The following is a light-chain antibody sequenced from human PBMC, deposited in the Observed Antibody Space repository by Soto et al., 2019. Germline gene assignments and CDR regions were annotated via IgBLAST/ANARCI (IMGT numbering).Light chain of an antibody. J-gene: IGKJ3*01. CDR3: QQYGSSPFT. CDR1: QSVSSSY. V-gene: IGKV3-20*01. Sequence: EIVLTQSPGTLSLSTGERATLSCRASQSVSSSYLAWYQQKPGQAPRLLIYGASSMATGVPDRFSGSGSGTDFTLTISRLEPEDFAVYYCQQYGSSPFTFGPGTKVDIK. CDR2: GAS.